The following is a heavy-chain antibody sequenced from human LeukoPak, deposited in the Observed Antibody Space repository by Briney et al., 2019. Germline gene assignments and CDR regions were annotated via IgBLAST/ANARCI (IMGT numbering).Heavy chain of an antibody. D-gene: IGHD3-3*01. CDR2: IIPILGIA. CDR3: AKDFGRITIFGVVIRAFDY. Sequence: GASVKVSCKASGGTFSSYAISWVRQAPGQGLEWMGRIIPILGIANYAQKFQGRVTITADKSTSTAYMELSSLRAEDTAVYFCAKDFGRITIFGVVIRAFDYWGQGTLVTVSS. V-gene: IGHV1-69*04. CDR1: GGTFSSYA. J-gene: IGHJ4*02.